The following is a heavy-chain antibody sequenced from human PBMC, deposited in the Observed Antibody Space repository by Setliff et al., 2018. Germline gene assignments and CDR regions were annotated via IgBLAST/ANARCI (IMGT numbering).Heavy chain of an antibody. CDR1: GGSFSGYH. D-gene: IGHD1-26*01. J-gene: IGHJ4*02. CDR3: ARGLHSGTYWGTRPLGLDY. Sequence: SETLSLTCAVYGGSFSGYHWSWIRQPPGKGLEWIGEISHSGDPNYNPSLKSRVTISLDTSNNQFSLKLTSVTVADTAVYYCARGLHSGTYWGTRPLGLDYWGQGSLVTVSS. CDR2: ISHSGDP. V-gene: IGHV4-34*01.